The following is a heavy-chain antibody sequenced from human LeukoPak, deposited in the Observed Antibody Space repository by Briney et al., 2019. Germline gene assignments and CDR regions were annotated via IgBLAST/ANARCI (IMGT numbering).Heavy chain of an antibody. V-gene: IGHV1-2*02. Sequence: ASVKVSCKASGYTFTDYYMHWARQAPGQGLEWMGWINPNSGDTNFAQKFQGRVTMTRDTSISTAYMELSRLRSDDTAFYYCARDGNFDYWGQGTVVTVSS. CDR1: GYTFTDYY. CDR3: ARDGNFDY. J-gene: IGHJ4*02. D-gene: IGHD4-23*01. CDR2: INPNSGDT.